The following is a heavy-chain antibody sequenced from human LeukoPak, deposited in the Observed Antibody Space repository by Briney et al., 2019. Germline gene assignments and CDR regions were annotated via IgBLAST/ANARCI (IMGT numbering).Heavy chain of an antibody. Sequence: GESLKISFKGSGYSFTSYWISWGRQRPGKGLGGMGRIDPSDSYTNYSPSFQGHVTISADKSISTAYLQWSSLKASDTAMYYCARYYDILTGPFDYWGQGTLVTVSS. V-gene: IGHV5-10-1*01. D-gene: IGHD3-9*01. J-gene: IGHJ4*02. CDR1: GYSFTSYW. CDR3: ARYYDILTGPFDY. CDR2: IDPSDSYT.